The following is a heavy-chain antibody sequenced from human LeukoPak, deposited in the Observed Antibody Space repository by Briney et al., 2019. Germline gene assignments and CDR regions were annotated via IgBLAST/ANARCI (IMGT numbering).Heavy chain of an antibody. CDR3: ARDPHYINYYDSSGYDGPSAFDY. J-gene: IGHJ4*02. V-gene: IGHV3-7*01. CDR2: INQDGSDK. CDR1: GLAFSNCW. D-gene: IGHD3-22*01. Sequence: GGSLRLSCAASGLAFSNCWMSWVRQSPGKGLEWVANINQDGSDKYYMDSVKGRFTVSRDNAKNSLYLQMNSLRAEDTAVYYCARDPHYINYYDSSGYDGPSAFDYWGQGTLVTVSS.